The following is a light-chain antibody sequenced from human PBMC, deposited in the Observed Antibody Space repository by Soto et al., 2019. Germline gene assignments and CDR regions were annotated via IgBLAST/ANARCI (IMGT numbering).Light chain of an antibody. Sequence: QSVLTQPPSASASLGASVTLTCTLSSGYSNYKVDWYQQRPGKGPRFVMRVGTGGIVGSKGDGIPDRFSVLGSGLNRYLTINNIQEEDESDYHCGADHGSGNNFFVVFGGGTKLTVL. J-gene: IGLJ2*01. CDR1: SGYSNYK. CDR3: GADHGSGNNFFVV. CDR2: VGTGGIVG. V-gene: IGLV9-49*01.